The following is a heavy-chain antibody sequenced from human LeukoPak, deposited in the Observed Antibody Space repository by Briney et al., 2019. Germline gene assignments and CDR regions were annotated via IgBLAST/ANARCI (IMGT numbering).Heavy chain of an antibody. D-gene: IGHD4-17*01. V-gene: IGHV1-2*02. CDR3: VRYYGDYVYSAMDV. Sequence: ASVKVSCKASGYTFTGYYMHWVRQAPGQGLEWMGWINPNSGGTNYAQKFQGRVTMTRDTSISTAYMELSRLRSDDTAVYYCVRYYGDYVYSAMDVWGQGTTVTVSS. J-gene: IGHJ6*02. CDR1: GYTFTGYY. CDR2: INPNSGGT.